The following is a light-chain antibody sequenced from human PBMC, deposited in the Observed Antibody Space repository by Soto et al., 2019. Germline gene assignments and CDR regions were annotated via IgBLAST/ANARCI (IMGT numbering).Light chain of an antibody. Sequence: QSVLTQPPSASGSPGQSVTMSCTGTSSDVGGYNYVSWYQQHPGKAPKLMIYDVSKRPSGVPDRFSGFKSANTAYLTISGVQPEDEADYHCSSYTTIKTVVFGGGTKLTVL. CDR3: SSYTTIKTVV. V-gene: IGLV2-8*01. CDR2: DVS. J-gene: IGLJ2*01. CDR1: SSDVGGYNY.